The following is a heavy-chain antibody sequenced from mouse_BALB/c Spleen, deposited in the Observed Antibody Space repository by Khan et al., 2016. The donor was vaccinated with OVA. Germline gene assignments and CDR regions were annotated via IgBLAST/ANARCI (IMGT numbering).Heavy chain of an antibody. CDR2: ISDGSNTI. D-gene: IGHD2-3*01. Sequence: EVELVESGGGLVQTGGSRKLSCAASGFTFGGFGMHWVRQTPEKGLEWVAYISDGSNTIYYADTVKGRFTISRDNPKNTLFLQMTSLRSEDTAMYYCARTGYYYFDYWGQGTTLTVSS. J-gene: IGHJ2*01. V-gene: IGHV5-17*02. CDR3: ARTGYYYFDY. CDR1: GFTFGGFG.